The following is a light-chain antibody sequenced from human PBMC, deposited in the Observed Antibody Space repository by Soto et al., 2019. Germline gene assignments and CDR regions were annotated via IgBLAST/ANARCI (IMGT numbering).Light chain of an antibody. V-gene: IGKV3-20*01. Sequence: EIVLTQSPGTLSLSPGERATLSCRASQSVSNNSLACYQQKPGQAPRLLIYGASNGAAGIADRFSGSGSGTDFPLTISRLEPEDFAVYYCQQYGSSGTFGQGTKVDIK. CDR1: QSVSNNS. CDR2: GAS. CDR3: QQYGSSGT. J-gene: IGKJ1*01.